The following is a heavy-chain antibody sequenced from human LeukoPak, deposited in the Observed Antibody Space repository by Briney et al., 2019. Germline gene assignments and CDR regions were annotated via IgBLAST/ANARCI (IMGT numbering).Heavy chain of an antibody. CDR2: ISGSGGST. Sequence: GGSLRLSCAASGFTFSSYAMSWVRQAPGKGLEWVSAISGSGGSTYYADSAKGRFTVSRDNSKNTLYLQMNSLRAEDTAVYYCATGDYYDSSGYQDYFDYWGQGTLVTVSS. CDR1: GFTFSSYA. J-gene: IGHJ4*02. CDR3: ATGDYYDSSGYQDYFDY. V-gene: IGHV3-23*01. D-gene: IGHD3-22*01.